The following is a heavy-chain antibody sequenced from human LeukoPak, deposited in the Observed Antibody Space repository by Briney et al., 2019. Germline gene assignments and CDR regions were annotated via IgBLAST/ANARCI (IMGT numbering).Heavy chain of an antibody. D-gene: IGHD3-10*02. CDR1: GFTLSSYS. Sequence: AGGSLRLSCAASGFTLSSYSMNWVRQAPGKGLEWVSAISGSGGSTYYADSVKGRFTISRDNSKNTLYLQMNSLRAEDTAVYYCAELGITMIGGVWGKGTTVTISS. V-gene: IGHV3-23*01. CDR2: ISGSGGST. J-gene: IGHJ6*04. CDR3: AELGITMIGGV.